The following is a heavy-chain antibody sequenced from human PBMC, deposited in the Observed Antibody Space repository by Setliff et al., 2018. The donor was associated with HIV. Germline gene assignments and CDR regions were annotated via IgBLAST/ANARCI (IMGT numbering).Heavy chain of an antibody. Sequence: GESLKISCAASGFTFSRYAMYWVRQAPGKGLEWVAVISYDGSNKYYADSVKGRFIISRDNYKNTLHLQMNSLRAEDTAVYYCARDLRIAVRPKYYGMDVWGQGTTVTVSS. CDR2: ISYDGSNK. CDR1: GFTFSRYA. J-gene: IGHJ6*02. D-gene: IGHD6-6*01. V-gene: IGHV3-30*04. CDR3: ARDLRIAVRPKYYGMDV.